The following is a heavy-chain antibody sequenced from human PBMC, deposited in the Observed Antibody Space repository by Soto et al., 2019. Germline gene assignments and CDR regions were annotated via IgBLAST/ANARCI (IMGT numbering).Heavy chain of an antibody. CDR1: GDSVSSNSAT. CDR3: VRMKPNLAVAEYPFDI. V-gene: IGHV6-1*01. J-gene: IGHJ3*02. Sequence: SQTLSLTCAISGDSVSSNSATWNWIRQSPSRGLEWLGRTYYRAKWYNDYAVSVKSRITISPDTSKNHFSLQLNAVTPEDTAVYLCVRMKPNLAVAEYPFDIWGQGTRVTVSS. CDR2: TYYRAKWYN. D-gene: IGHD6-19*01.